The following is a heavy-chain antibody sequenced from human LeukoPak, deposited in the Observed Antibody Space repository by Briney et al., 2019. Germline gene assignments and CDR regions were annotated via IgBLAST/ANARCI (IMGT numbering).Heavy chain of an antibody. D-gene: IGHD3-22*01. CDR1: GGSISSYY. CDR2: IYTSGST. V-gene: IGHV4-4*07. CDR3: ARVSNYYDDNDDAFDI. J-gene: IGHJ3*02. Sequence: SETLSLTCTVSGGSISSYYWSWIRQPAGKGLEWIGRIYTSGSTNYNPPLKSRVTMSVDTSKNQFSLKLSSVTAADTAVYYCARVSNYYDDNDDAFDIWGQGTTVTVSS.